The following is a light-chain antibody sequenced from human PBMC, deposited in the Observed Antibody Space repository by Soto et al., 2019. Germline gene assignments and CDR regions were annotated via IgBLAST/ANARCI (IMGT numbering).Light chain of an antibody. CDR1: QTISSW. Sequence: DIQMTQSPSTLSGSVGDRVTITCRASQTISSWLAWYQQKPGKAPKLLIYKASTLKSGVPSRFSDSGSGTEFTLTISSLQPDDFATYYCQHYNSYSEAFGQGTQVELK. V-gene: IGKV1-5*03. J-gene: IGKJ1*01. CDR2: KAS. CDR3: QHYNSYSEA.